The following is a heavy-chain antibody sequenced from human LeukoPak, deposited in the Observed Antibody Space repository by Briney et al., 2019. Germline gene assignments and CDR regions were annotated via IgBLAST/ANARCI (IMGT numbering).Heavy chain of an antibody. Sequence: GGSLRLSCAASGFNVSSNYMTWIRQAPGKGLEWVSLIYGADAAYYAESVRGRFMISRDNLKNTLFLQMNSLRVEDTAVYYCVTSTGQQFIPYDYWGQGTHVTVSS. CDR3: VTSTGQQFIPYDY. J-gene: IGHJ4*02. D-gene: IGHD6-13*01. V-gene: IGHV3-66*02. CDR2: IYGADAA. CDR1: GFNVSSNY.